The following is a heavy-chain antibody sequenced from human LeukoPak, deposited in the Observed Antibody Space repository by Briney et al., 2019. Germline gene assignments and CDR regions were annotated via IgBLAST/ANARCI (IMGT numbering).Heavy chain of an antibody. J-gene: IGHJ1*01. CDR3: ATSRNWLSDY. D-gene: IGHD3-22*01. CDR2: IVPMKDIT. V-gene: IGHV1-69*02. CDR1: GDTFNNYY. Sequence: ASVKVSCKASGDTFNNYYFTWVRQAPGQGLEWMGRIVPMKDITTYAQRFQGRVTITADRSTTTVYMELSSLRSEDTAVYYCATSRNWLSDYWGQGTLVSVSS.